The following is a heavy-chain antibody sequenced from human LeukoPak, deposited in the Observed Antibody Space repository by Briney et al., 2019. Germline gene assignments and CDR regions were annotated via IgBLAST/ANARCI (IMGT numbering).Heavy chain of an antibody. J-gene: IGHJ4*02. D-gene: IGHD1-1*01. Sequence: PGGSLRLSCAASGFTFSSYAMHWVRQAPGKGLEWVAVISYDGSNKYYADSVVGRFTISRDNSKSTVYLQMNSLRAEDTAVYYCARDPERYHFDYWGQGTLVTVSS. V-gene: IGHV3-30-3*01. CDR3: ARDPERYHFDY. CDR1: GFTFSSYA. CDR2: ISYDGSNK.